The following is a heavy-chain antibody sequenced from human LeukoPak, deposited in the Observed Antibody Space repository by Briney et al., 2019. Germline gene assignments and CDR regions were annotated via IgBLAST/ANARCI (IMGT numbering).Heavy chain of an antibody. CDR2: INPNSGVT. Sequence: ASVKVSCKASGYTFTRYYMHSVGQAPGQGLEWSGWINPNSGVTDYPKKFRGRITMTRDTSISPATMELSRLTLGHPPACYCARVGVFDWLPTLLDYWGQGTLVTVSS. CDR3: ARVGVFDWLPTLLDY. CDR1: GYTFTRYY. V-gene: IGHV1-2*02. J-gene: IGHJ4*02. D-gene: IGHD3-9*01.